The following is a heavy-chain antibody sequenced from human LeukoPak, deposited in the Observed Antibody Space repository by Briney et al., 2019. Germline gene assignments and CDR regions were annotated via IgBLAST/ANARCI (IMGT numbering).Heavy chain of an antibody. Sequence: PGGSLRLSCAASGFTFSSYAMSWVRQAPGKGLEWVSAISGSDGRTYHADSVKGRFTISRDNSKSTLYLQMNSLRAEDTAVYYCAKPLTGYYPLWYWGQGTLVTVSS. J-gene: IGHJ4*02. CDR3: AKPLTGYYPLWY. V-gene: IGHV3-23*01. CDR2: ISGSDGRT. D-gene: IGHD3-9*01. CDR1: GFTFSSYA.